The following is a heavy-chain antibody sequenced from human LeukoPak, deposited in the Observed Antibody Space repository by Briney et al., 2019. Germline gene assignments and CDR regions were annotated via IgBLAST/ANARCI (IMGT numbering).Heavy chain of an antibody. Sequence: NPGGSLRLSCAASGFTFGNAWINWVRQAPGRGLEWVGRIKSKSDGGTTEYAAPVKDRFSISRDDSKNTVYLQMNSLKTEDTAIYYCTTDLGDYWGQGTLVTVSS. CDR3: TTDLGDY. CDR2: IKSKSDGGTT. D-gene: IGHD3-16*01. V-gene: IGHV3-15*07. CDR1: GFTFGNAW. J-gene: IGHJ4*02.